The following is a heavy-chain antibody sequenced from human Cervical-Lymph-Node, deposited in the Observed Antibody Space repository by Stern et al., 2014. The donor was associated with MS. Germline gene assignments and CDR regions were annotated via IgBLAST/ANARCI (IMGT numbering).Heavy chain of an antibody. D-gene: IGHD1-26*01. Sequence: VQLVESGGGVVQPGRSLRLSCAASGFVFRRYALHWVRQAPGTGLEWVDLISYDGRDKYYTDSVKGRFTVSRDNSNNTVDLEMNSLRLEDTAVYYCAKGGSGSYLDWGQGSLVTVSS. CDR3: AKGGSGSYLD. CDR1: GFVFRRYA. V-gene: IGHV3-30*04. J-gene: IGHJ4*02. CDR2: ISYDGRDK.